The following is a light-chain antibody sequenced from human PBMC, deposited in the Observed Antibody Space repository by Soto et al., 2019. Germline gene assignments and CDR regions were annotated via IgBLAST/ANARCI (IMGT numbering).Light chain of an antibody. CDR3: QQYNNWPPGT. J-gene: IGKJ2*01. CDR1: QSVSSN. CDR2: GAS. Sequence: EIVMTQSPATLSVSPGERATLSCRASQSVSSNLAWYQQKPGQAPRLLIYGASTRATGIPAMFSGSGSGTEFTLTISSLQSEDFAVYYCQQYNNWPPGTFCQGTKLEIK. V-gene: IGKV3-15*01.